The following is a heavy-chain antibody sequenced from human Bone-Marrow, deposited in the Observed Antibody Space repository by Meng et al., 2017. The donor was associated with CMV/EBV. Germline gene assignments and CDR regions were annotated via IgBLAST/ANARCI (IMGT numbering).Heavy chain of an antibody. Sequence: QLQEPGPGRVQPPETLPLTCTVSGGSIRSSSYYWGWSRQPPGKGLEWIGSIYYSGSTYYNPFLKGRVPISVDTSKNQFSLKLSSVTAADTAVYYCARDVYGRGWFDPWGQGTLVTVS. J-gene: IGHJ5*02. D-gene: IGHD3-16*01. CDR2: IYYSGST. V-gene: IGHV4-39*07. CDR1: GGSIRSSSYY. CDR3: ARDVYGRGWFDP.